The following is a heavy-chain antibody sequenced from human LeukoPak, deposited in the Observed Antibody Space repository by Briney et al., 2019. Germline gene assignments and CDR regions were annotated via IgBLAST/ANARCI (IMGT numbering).Heavy chain of an antibody. CDR2: NNGDGSTT. Sequence: GGSLRLSCVASGVSLSGYWLYWVRQAPGKGLVYISRNNGDGSTTNYADVVKGRFIMSRDNVKNTLYLQMNSLRVEDTAVYYCARDPRNVGLAPWGQGTLVTVSP. J-gene: IGHJ5*02. V-gene: IGHV3-74*01. D-gene: IGHD2-15*01. CDR1: GVSLSGYW. CDR3: ARDPRNVGLAP.